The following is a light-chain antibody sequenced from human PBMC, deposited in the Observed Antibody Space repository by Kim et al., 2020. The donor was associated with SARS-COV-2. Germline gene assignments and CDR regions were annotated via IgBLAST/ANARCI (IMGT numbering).Light chain of an antibody. Sequence: DIQMTQSPSSLSASVGDRVSITCQASHHIDNKLNWYQQKPGKAPRLLIYDAFTLEEGVPSRFSGSGSGTHFTLTITGLQPEDIGTYFCQSFDNLPSITFGPGTRLEIK. V-gene: IGKV1-33*01. J-gene: IGKJ5*01. CDR1: HHIDNK. CDR3: QSFDNLPSIT. CDR2: DAF.